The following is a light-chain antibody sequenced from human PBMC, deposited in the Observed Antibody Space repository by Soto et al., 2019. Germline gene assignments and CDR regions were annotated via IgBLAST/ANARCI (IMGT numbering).Light chain of an antibody. CDR2: AAS. CDR3: QQSYSTFT. J-gene: IGKJ3*01. V-gene: IGKV1-39*01. Sequence: DIQMTQSPSSLSASVGDRVTITCRASQNITTYLSWYQQRPGKVPKLLIYAASSLQGGVPSRFSGSGSGTDFTLTIRSLQPEDFATYYCQQSYSTFTFGPGTKVDIK. CDR1: QNITTY.